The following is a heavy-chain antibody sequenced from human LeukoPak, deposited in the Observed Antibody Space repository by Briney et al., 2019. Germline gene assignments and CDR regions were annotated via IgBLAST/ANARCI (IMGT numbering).Heavy chain of an antibody. V-gene: IGHV4-4*09. Sequence: SETLSLTCTVSGGSISSYYWSWIRQPPGKGLEWIGYIYTSGSTNYNPSLKSRVTISVDTSKNQFSLKLSSVTAADTAVYYYARLHERRAFDIWGQGTMVTVSS. D-gene: IGHD5-24*01. CDR3: ARLHERRAFDI. CDR1: GGSISSYY. CDR2: IYTSGST. J-gene: IGHJ3*02.